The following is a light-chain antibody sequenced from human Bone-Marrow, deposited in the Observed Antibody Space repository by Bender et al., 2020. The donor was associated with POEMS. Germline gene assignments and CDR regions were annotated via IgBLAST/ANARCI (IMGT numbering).Light chain of an antibody. V-gene: IGLV3-1*01. CDR2: QDD. J-gene: IGLJ2*01. CDR1: KLGHKY. Sequence: SYELTQPPSVSVTPGQTASITCSGDKLGHKYACWYQQKPGQSPVLVIYQDDKRPSGIPERFSGSNSGNTATLTISGTQGMDEADYYCQAWDSSTAVFGGGTKLTVL. CDR3: QAWDSSTAV.